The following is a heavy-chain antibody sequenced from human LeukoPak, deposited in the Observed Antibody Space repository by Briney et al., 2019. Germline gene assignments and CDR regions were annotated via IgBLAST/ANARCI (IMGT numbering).Heavy chain of an antibody. V-gene: IGHV3-30*18. CDR1: GFTFNTYG. CDR2: ISYDGSKK. J-gene: IGHJ4*02. D-gene: IGHD1-1*01. Sequence: GGSLRLSCAVSGFTFNTYGIHWVRQTPGKGLEWVALISYDGSKKYYADSVKGRFTISRDNSQNTLYLHMDSLRAADTAVYYCAKDRSGMEYNFDFWGQGTLVTVSS. CDR3: AKDRSGMEYNFDF.